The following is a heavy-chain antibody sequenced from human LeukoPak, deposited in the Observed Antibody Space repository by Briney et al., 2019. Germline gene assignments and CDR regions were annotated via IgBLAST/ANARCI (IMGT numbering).Heavy chain of an antibody. Sequence: QPGRSLRLSCAASGFTFSSYGMHGVGQAPGKGLEGVAVIWYDVSNKYYADSVKGRFTISRDNSKNTLYLQMKSLRAEDTAVYYCANGNRCTSPNCLGYYYFYMDVWGKGTTVTVSS. J-gene: IGHJ6*03. D-gene: IGHD2-8*01. CDR3: ANGNRCTSPNCLGYYYFYMDV. V-gene: IGHV3-33*03. CDR2: IWYDVSNK. CDR1: GFTFSSYG.